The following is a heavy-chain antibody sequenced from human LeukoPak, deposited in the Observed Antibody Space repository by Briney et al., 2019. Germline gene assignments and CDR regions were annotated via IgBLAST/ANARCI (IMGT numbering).Heavy chain of an antibody. J-gene: IGHJ6*03. CDR1: GGSFSGYY. V-gene: IGHV4-34*01. Sequence: PSETLSVTCAVYGGSFSGYYWSWIRQPPGKGLEWIGEINHSGSTNYNPSLKSRVTISVDTSKNQFSLKLSSVTAADTAVYYCARGVVTTVTLTPYYYHMDVWGKGTTVTVSS. CDR3: ARGVVTTVTLTPYYYHMDV. CDR2: INHSGST. D-gene: IGHD4-11*01.